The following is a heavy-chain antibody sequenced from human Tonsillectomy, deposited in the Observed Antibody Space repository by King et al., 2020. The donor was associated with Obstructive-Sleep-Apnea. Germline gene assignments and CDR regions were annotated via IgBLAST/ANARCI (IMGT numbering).Heavy chain of an antibody. Sequence: VQLVESGGGLVQPGGSLRLSCDVSGFIFSDYYMAWVRQAPGKGLEGGANIKPDGSGKYYVGSVKGRFTISRDNATKSLFLQMNSLRVEDTAMYYCARDYGDSYWSQGILVTVSS. V-gene: IGHV3-7*01. CDR1: GFIFSDYY. D-gene: IGHD4-17*01. CDR3: ARDYGDSY. CDR2: IKPDGSGK. J-gene: IGHJ4*02.